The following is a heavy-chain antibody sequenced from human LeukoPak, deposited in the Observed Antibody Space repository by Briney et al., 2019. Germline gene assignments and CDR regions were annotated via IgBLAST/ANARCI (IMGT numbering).Heavy chain of an antibody. CDR2: INPNSGGT. V-gene: IGHV1-2*02. J-gene: IGHJ5*02. CDR3: ARDRSVGAANNWFDP. D-gene: IGHD2-15*01. CDR1: GYTFTGYY. Sequence: ASVKVSCTASGYTFTGYYMHWVRQAPGQGLEWMGWINPNSGGTNYAQKFQGRVTMTRDTSISTAYMELSRLRSDDTAVYYCARDRSVGAANNWFDPWGQGTLVTVSS.